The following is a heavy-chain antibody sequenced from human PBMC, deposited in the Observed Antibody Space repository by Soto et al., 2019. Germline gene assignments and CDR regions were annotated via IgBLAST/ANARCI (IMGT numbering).Heavy chain of an antibody. D-gene: IGHD3-3*01. CDR3: AGMPEAEYYGFWSGYTSFDY. J-gene: IGHJ4*02. Sequence: GASVKVSCKASGYTFTSYGISWVRQAPGQGLEWMGWISAYNGNTNYAQKLQGRVTMTTDTSTSTAYMELRSLRSDDTAVYYCAGMPEAEYYGFWSGYTSFDYWGQGTLVTVSS. CDR1: GYTFTSYG. V-gene: IGHV1-18*01. CDR2: ISAYNGNT.